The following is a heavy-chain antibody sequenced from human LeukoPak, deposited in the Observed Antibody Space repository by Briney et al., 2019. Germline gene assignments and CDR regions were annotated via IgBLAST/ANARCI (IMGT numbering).Heavy chain of an antibody. CDR2: INPNSGGT. D-gene: IGHD1-26*01. J-gene: IGHJ4*02. Sequence: ASVKVSCKASGYTFTGYYMHWVRQAPGQGLEWMGWINPNSGGTNYAQKFQGRVTMTRDTSISTAYMKLSRLRSDDTAVYYCARAAGIVGATGGGYWGQGTLVTVSS. CDR1: GYTFTGYY. CDR3: ARAAGIVGATGGGY. V-gene: IGHV1-2*02.